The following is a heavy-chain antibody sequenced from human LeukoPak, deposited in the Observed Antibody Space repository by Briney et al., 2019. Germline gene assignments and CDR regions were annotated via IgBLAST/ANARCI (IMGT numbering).Heavy chain of an antibody. CDR2: ISSSSSYI. J-gene: IGHJ4*02. Sequence: GGSLRLSCAASGFTFSSYSMNWVRQAPGKGLEWVSSISSSSSYIYYADSVKGRFTISRDNAKNSLYLQMISLRAEDTAVYYCARDGGESYTSYFDYWGQGTLVTVSS. V-gene: IGHV3-21*01. D-gene: IGHD3-16*01. CDR3: ARDGGESYTSYFDY. CDR1: GFTFSSYS.